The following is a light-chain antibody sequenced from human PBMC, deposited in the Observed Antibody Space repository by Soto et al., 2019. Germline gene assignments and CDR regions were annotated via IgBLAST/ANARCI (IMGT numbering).Light chain of an antibody. J-gene: IGKJ5*01. Sequence: EILLTQSPGTLSLSPGERATLSCRASQSVSSRYLAWYQKKPCQAPRLLIYGASKRATGFPARFSGSGSGTDFTLTISSLQSEDFAVYYCQQXNNWPFITFGQGTRLEIK. CDR3: QQXNNWPFIT. CDR1: QSVSSRY. CDR2: GAS. V-gene: IGKV3-15*01.